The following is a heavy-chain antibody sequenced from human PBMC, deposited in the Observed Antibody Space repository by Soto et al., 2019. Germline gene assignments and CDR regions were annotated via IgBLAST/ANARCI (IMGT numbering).Heavy chain of an antibody. CDR1: GFTFSSYT. CDR3: ARDNGEFDL. Sequence: EVQLVESGGGLVKPGGSLRLSCAASGFTFSSYTMSWVRQAPGKGLEWVSSISSSSTYIYYADSVKGRFTISRDNAKNSLYLQMNSLRAEDTAVYCCARDNGEFDLWGQGTLVTVSS. CDR2: ISSSSTYI. V-gene: IGHV3-21*01. D-gene: IGHD3-10*01. J-gene: IGHJ5*02.